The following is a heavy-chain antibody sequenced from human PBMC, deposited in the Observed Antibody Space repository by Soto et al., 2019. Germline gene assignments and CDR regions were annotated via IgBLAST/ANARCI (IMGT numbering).Heavy chain of an antibody. D-gene: IGHD3-10*01. Sequence: EVQLLESGGGLVQPGGSLRLSCAASGFTFSSYAMSWVRQAPGKGLEWVSAISGSGGSTYYADSVKGRFTISRDNSKNTLYLQMNSLRAEDTAVYYCAKDQGLLWCGEYPTDAFDIWGQGTMVTVSS. CDR3: AKDQGLLWCGEYPTDAFDI. J-gene: IGHJ3*02. CDR2: ISGSGGST. CDR1: GFTFSSYA. V-gene: IGHV3-23*01.